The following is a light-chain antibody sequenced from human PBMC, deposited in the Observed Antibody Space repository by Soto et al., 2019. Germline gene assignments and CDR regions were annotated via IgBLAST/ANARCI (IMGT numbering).Light chain of an antibody. CDR1: QGITNN. J-gene: IGKJ1*01. CDR3: LQVNSYPWT. V-gene: IGKV1-17*03. CDR2: FAS. Sequence: DIQMTQSPSAMSASVGDRVTITCRASQGITNNLAWFQQRPGKVPRRLIYFASTLQSGVPSRFSGSGSGTEFTLTISGLEPEDFATYYCLQVNSYPWTFGQGTNLEIK.